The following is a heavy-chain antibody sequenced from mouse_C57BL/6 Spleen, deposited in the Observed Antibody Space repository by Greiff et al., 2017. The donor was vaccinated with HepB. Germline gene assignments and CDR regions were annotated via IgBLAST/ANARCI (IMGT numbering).Heavy chain of an antibody. J-gene: IGHJ3*01. V-gene: IGHV1-26*01. CDR2: INPNNGGT. Sequence: EVKLQQSGPELVKPGASVKISCKASGYTFTDYYMNWVKQSHGKSLEWIGDINPNNGGTSYNQKFKGKATLTVDKSSSTAYMELRSLTSEDSAVYYCVLTLFAYWGQGTLVTVSA. D-gene: IGHD4-1*01. CDR3: VLTLFAY. CDR1: GYTFTDYY.